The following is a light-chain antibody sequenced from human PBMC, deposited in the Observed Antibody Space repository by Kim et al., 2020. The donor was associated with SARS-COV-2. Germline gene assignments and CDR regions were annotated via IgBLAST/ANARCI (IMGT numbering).Light chain of an antibody. CDR2: GAS. V-gene: IGKV3-20*01. CDR3: QQHAHSPLT. CDR1: QSVTSNY. Sequence: SPGERATLFCMASQSVTSNYLAWYQQKPGQAPRLLIYGASSRATGIPDRFSGSGSGTDFTLTISRLEPEDFAVYYCQQHAHSPLTFGQGTKVDIK. J-gene: IGKJ1*01.